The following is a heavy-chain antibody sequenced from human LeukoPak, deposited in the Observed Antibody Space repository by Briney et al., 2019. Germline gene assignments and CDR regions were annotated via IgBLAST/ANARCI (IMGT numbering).Heavy chain of an antibody. CDR1: GGSISSSSYY. Sequence: RPSETLSLTCTVSGGSISSSSYYWGWIRQPPGKGLEWIGSIYYSGSTYYNPSLKSRVTISVDTSKNQFSLKLSSVTAADTAVYYCAGDSLTVYSSGWPRGRREYFQHWGQGTLVTVSS. J-gene: IGHJ1*01. V-gene: IGHV4-39*01. D-gene: IGHD6-19*01. CDR3: AGDSLTVYSSGWPRGRREYFQH. CDR2: IYYSGST.